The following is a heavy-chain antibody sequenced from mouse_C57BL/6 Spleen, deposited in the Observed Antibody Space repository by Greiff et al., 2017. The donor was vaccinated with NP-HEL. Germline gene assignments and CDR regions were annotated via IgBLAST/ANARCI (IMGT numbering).Heavy chain of an antibody. Sequence: QVQLQQPGAELVRPGTSVKLSCKASGYTFTSYWMPWVKQRPGQGLEWIGVIDPSDSYTNYNQKFKGKATLTVDTSSSTAYMQLSSLTSEDSAVYYCAREEYGAYWGQGTLVTVSA. CDR1: GYTFTSYW. V-gene: IGHV1-59*01. D-gene: IGHD2-10*02. CDR2: IDPSDSYT. J-gene: IGHJ3*01. CDR3: AREEYGAY.